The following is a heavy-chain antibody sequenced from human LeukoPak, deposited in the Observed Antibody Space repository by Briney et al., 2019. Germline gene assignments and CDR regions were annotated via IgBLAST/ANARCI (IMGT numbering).Heavy chain of an antibody. V-gene: IGHV1-69*05. CDR1: GGTFSSYA. J-gene: IGHJ4*02. D-gene: IGHD3-10*01. CDR3: ARGSGSYLYFDY. Sequence: GSSVKVSCKASGGTFSSYAISWVRQAPGQGLEWMGGIIPIFGTANYAQKLQGRVTMTTDTSTSTAYMELRSLRSDDTAVYYCARGSGSYLYFDYWGQGTLVTVSS. CDR2: IIPIFGTA.